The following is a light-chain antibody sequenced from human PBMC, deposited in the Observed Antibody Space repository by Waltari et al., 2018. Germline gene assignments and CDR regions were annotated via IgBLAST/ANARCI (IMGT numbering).Light chain of an antibody. CDR1: QSLVFSDGNNY. J-gene: IGKJ2*01. Sequence: DIVMTQSPLSLPVTPGEPASLSCRSSQSLVFSDGNNYLDWYQQKPGQSPQLLVYEVSKRASGVPDRFSGSGSGTDFTLKISRVEAEDVGVYYCMQALQAPYTFGQGTKLEIK. V-gene: IGKV2-28*01. CDR2: EVS. CDR3: MQALQAPYT.